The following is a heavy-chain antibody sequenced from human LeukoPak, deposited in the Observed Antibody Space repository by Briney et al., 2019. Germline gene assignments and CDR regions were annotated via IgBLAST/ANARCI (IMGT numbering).Heavy chain of an antibody. CDR3: ARDKGSDEGSKFDY. CDR2: ISYDGSNK. CDR1: GFTFSSYA. J-gene: IGHJ4*02. Sequence: GGSLRLSCAASGFTFSSYAMHWVRQAPGKGLEWVAVISYDGSNKYYADSVKGRFTISRDNAKNSLYLQMNSLRAEDTAVFFCARDKGSDEGSKFDYWGQEPLVTVSS. V-gene: IGHV3-30-3*01.